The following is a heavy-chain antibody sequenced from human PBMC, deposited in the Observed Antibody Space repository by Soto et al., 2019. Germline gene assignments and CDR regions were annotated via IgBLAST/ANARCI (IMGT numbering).Heavy chain of an antibody. D-gene: IGHD1-26*01. CDR1: GFTFSSYS. CDR3: AGGEAGLGYYYYMDV. CDR2: ISSGSSTI. V-gene: IGHV3-48*01. J-gene: IGHJ6*03. Sequence: PGGSLRLSCADSGFTFSSYSMNWVRQAPGKGLEWLSYISSGSSTIYYAYSVKGRFTISRDNAKNSLYLQMNSLRAEDTAVYYCAGGEAGLGYYYYMDVWGKGTTVTVSS.